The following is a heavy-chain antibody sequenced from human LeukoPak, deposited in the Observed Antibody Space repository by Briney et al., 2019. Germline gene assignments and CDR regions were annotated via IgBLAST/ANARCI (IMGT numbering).Heavy chain of an antibody. CDR2: INPSGGST. CDR1: GYTFTDYY. V-gene: IGHV1-46*01. J-gene: IGHJ4*02. D-gene: IGHD2-2*01. CDR3: ARSIRGCSSSPCYEDY. Sequence: GASVKVSCKASGYTFTDYYIHWVRQAPGQGLEWMGMINPSGGSTSYAQKFQGRVTMTRDTSTSTVYMDPNSLRSEGTAVYFCARSIRGCSSSPCYEDYWGQGTLVTVSS.